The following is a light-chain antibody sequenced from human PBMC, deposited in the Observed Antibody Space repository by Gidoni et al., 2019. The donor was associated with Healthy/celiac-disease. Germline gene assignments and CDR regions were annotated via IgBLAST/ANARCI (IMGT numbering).Light chain of an antibody. CDR1: QSVSSN. Sequence: EIVMTQTPAPLSVSLGERATLSCSASQSVSSNLACYQQTPGQAPRLLIYGASPSATGIPARFIGSGSGTEVTLTIISLQSEDFSVYYCQQYNNWPPYTFGQGTKLEIK. CDR3: QQYNNWPPYT. CDR2: GAS. J-gene: IGKJ2*01. V-gene: IGKV3-15*01.